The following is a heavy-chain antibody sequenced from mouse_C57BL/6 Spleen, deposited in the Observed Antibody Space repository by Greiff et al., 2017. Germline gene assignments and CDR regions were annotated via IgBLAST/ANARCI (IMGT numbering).Heavy chain of an antibody. J-gene: IGHJ3*01. CDR1: GYSITSGYY. CDR3: ARDGPSLAWFGG. V-gene: IGHV3-6*01. D-gene: IGHD4-1*01. Sequence: VQLKESGPGLVKPSQSLSLSCSATGYSITSGYYWYWIRQFPGNKLEWMGNISYDGSNNYNPSLKDRISITRDTSKNQFFLKLNSVTTEDTATDYCARDGPSLAWFGGWGQGALVSVSA. CDR2: ISYDGSN.